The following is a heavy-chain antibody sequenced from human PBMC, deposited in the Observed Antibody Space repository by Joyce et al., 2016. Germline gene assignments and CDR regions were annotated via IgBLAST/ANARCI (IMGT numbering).Heavy chain of an antibody. V-gene: IGHV3-30*04. Sequence: QVQLMESGGRVVQPGRSLRLSCAASGFPFRSYQMHWGRQAPGKGLEGVVVISNDGTSNYYADSVRGRFTISRDNSKNTLYLQMNSLRPENTAVYYCARAVAGTGGFSFFDYWGQGTLVTVSS. D-gene: IGHD6-19*01. CDR1: GFPFRSYQ. J-gene: IGHJ4*02. CDR3: ARAVAGTGGFSFFDY. CDR2: ISNDGTSN.